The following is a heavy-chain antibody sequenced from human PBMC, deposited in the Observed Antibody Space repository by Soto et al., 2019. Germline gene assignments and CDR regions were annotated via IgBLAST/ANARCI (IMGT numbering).Heavy chain of an antibody. CDR1: GFTFSSYA. Sequence: PGGSLRLSCAASGFTFSSYAMSWVRQAPGKGLEWVSAISGSGGSTYYADSVKGRFTISRDNSKNTLYLQMNSLRAEDTAVYYCAKDKWEPYPVPYYFDYWGQGTLVTVSS. CDR3: AKDKWEPYPVPYYFDY. J-gene: IGHJ4*02. V-gene: IGHV3-23*01. CDR2: ISGSGGST. D-gene: IGHD1-26*01.